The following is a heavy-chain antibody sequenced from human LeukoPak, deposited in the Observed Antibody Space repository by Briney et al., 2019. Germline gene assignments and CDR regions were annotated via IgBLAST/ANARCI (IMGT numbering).Heavy chain of an antibody. D-gene: IGHD3-10*01. CDR3: AKESGRGTYDL. J-gene: IGHJ3*01. CDR1: GASISATNR. Sequence: PSETLSLTCAVSGASISATNRWTWVRLPPGQGLEWIGEVSHSESTNYSPSLKGRLRLSVDRATNQISLKLTSVTAADTAIYYCAKESGRGTYDLWGPGTMVTVSS. CDR2: VSHSEST. V-gene: IGHV4-4*02.